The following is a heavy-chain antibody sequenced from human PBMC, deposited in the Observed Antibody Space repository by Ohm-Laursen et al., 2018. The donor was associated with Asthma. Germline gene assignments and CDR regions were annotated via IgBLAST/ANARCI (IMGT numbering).Heavy chain of an antibody. CDR3: ARATFSTYCGGDCYYFDY. J-gene: IGHJ4*02. Sequence: GASVKVSCKASGYPFTRDYMHWVRQAPGQGLEWMGIINPCSGSSSYAQKFQGRVTMTSDTSTSTVYMELSSLRSEDTAVYYCARATFSTYCGGDCYYFDYWGQGTLVTVSS. D-gene: IGHD2-21*02. V-gene: IGHV1-46*01. CDR2: INPCSGSS. CDR1: GYPFTRDY.